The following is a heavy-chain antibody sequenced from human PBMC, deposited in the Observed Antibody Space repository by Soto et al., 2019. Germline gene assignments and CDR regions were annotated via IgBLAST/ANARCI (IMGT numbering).Heavy chain of an antibody. V-gene: IGHV1-2*02. CDR1: GYTFTDYY. CDR3: ARGYCSGGSCRTLWWFAP. CDR2: INPNIGST. D-gene: IGHD2-15*01. J-gene: IGHJ5*02. Sequence: QVQLVQSGAEVKKPGASVKVSCKASGYTFTDYYLHWVRQAPGQGLEWMGCINPNIGSTNYAQKFQGRVTMTRDTSISTAYMELSRLRSDDTAVYYCARGYCSGGSCRTLWWFAPWGQGTLVTVSS.